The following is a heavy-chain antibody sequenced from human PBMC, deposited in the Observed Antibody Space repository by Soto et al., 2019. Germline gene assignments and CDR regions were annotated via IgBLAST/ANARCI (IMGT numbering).Heavy chain of an antibody. J-gene: IGHJ4*02. CDR2: INPSGGST. D-gene: IGHD2-2*01. V-gene: IGHV1-46*01. Sequence: GASVKVSCKASGYTFTSYYMHWVRQAPGQGLEWMGIINPSGGSTSYAQKFQGRVTMTRDTSTSTVYMELSSLRSEDTAVYYCSSGEGYCSSTSCYVVDYWGQGTLVTVSS. CDR1: GYTFTSYY. CDR3: SSGEGYCSSTSCYVVDY.